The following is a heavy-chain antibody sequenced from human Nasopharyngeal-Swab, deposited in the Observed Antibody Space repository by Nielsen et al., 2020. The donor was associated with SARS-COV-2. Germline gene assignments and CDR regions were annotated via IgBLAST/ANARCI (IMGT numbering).Heavy chain of an antibody. CDR3: VKAWRYIYPSYMDA. CDR1: GFTFTSYA. Sequence: GGSLRLSCSASGFTFTSYAMNWVRQAPGKGLEFVSAIDNNGGATYYADSGKGRFTISRDNSKSTLYLQLSSLRGDDTAVYYCVKAWRYIYPSYMDAWGKGTTIIVSS. D-gene: IGHD3-3*01. J-gene: IGHJ6*03. CDR2: IDNNGGAT. V-gene: IGHV3-64D*06.